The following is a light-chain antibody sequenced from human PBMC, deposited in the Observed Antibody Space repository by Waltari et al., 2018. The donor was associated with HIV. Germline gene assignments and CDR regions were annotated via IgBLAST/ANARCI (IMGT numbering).Light chain of an antibody. J-gene: IGLJ2*01. CDR1: SSDVDTYNR. V-gene: IGLV2-18*02. CDR2: EVS. Sequence: QSALTQPPSVSGSPGQSVTISCTGTSSDVDTYNRVSWYQQPPGTAPKLMISEVSNRPSGVPDRFSGSKSGNTASLTISGLQADDEADYYCSSYTGSSTFVVFGGGTKLTVL. CDR3: SSYTGSSTFVV.